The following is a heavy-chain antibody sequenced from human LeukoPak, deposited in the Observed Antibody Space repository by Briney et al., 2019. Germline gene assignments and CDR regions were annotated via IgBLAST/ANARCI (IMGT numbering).Heavy chain of an antibody. Sequence: ASVKVSCKTSGFTFTNYDIVWVRQASGQGLEWMGWMNPNSGNAGYAQKFQGRVTMTRNTSITTAYMELSSLRSEDTAVYYCARGPRITMIRGGQWYYYMDVWGKGTTVTISS. J-gene: IGHJ6*03. CDR2: MNPNSGNA. V-gene: IGHV1-8*01. CDR3: ARGPRITMIRGGQWYYYMDV. D-gene: IGHD3-10*01. CDR1: GFTFTNYD.